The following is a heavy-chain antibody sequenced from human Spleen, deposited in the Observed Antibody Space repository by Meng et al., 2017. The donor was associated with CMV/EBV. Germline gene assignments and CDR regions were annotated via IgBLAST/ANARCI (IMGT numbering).Heavy chain of an antibody. J-gene: IGHJ4*02. D-gene: IGHD6-19*01. CDR3: ARDALSSGGDY. Sequence: LSLTCAASGFTFSSYEMNWVRQAPGKGLEWVSHISSSGSTIYYADSVKGRFTISRDNAKNSLYLQMNSLRAEDTAFYYCARDALSSGGDYWGQGALVTVSS. V-gene: IGHV3-48*03. CDR2: ISSSGSTI. CDR1: GFTFSSYE.